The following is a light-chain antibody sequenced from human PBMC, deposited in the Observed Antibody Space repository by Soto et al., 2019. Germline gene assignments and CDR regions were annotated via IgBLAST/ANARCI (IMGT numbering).Light chain of an antibody. CDR2: AVS. Sequence: EIQMTQSPSSLSASVGERVTITCRASQSIDNYLNGYQQKPGKAPKLLIYAVSNLQSGVPSRFSGSGSGTDFSLTVSCLQPEDSATYYCQQTYSTPLYTFGQGTKLEIK. CDR3: QQTYSTPLYT. V-gene: IGKV1-39*01. CDR1: QSIDNY. J-gene: IGKJ2*01.